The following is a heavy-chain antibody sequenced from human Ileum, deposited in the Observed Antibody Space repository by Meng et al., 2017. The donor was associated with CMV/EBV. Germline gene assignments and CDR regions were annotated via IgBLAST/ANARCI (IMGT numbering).Heavy chain of an antibody. CDR3: ARTSTTGSWFDP. D-gene: IGHD1-1*01. V-gene: IGHV6-1*01. J-gene: IGHJ5*02. CDR1: GDSVSNTSAA. CDR2: TYYRSKWYN. Sequence: ISGDSVSNTSAAWNWSRQSPSRGLEWLGRTYYRSKWYNDYAGSVKGRIAINPDTSKNQFSLQLDSVTPEDTAVYFCARTSTTGSWFDPWGQGTLVTVSS.